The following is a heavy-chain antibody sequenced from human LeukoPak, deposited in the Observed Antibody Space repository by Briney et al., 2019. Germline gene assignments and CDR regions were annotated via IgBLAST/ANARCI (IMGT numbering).Heavy chain of an antibody. CDR3: AGGQMFTSGGFDN. V-gene: IGHV3-53*01. D-gene: IGHD6-19*01. CDR2: LYTGGNK. J-gene: IGHJ4*02. Sequence: PGGSLRLSCAVSGFSVSDKYMSWVRQAPGKGLEGVSVLYTGGNKYYADFVKGRFTISRDNSNNMVFLQMNSLTVEDTALYYCAGGQMFTSGGFDNWGQGTLVTVSS. CDR1: GFSVSDKY.